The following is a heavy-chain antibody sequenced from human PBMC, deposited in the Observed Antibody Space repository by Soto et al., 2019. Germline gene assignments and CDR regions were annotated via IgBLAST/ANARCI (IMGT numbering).Heavy chain of an antibody. CDR1: GFTFSSYA. Sequence: QVQLVESGGGVVQPGRSLRLSCAASGFTFSSYAMHWVRQAPGKGLEWVAVISYDGSNKYYADSVKGRFTISRDNSKNTLYLQMNSLRAEYTAVYYCAGEGYSSGHVGMDVWGQGPTVTVSS. D-gene: IGHD5-18*01. CDR2: ISYDGSNK. CDR3: AGEGYSSGHVGMDV. J-gene: IGHJ6*02. V-gene: IGHV3-30-3*01.